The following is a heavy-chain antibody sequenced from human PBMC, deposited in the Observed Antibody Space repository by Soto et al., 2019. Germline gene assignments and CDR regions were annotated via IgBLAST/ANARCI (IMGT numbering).Heavy chain of an antibody. D-gene: IGHD3-22*01. CDR2: IIPILGIA. J-gene: IGHJ4*02. CDR3: ARERDSSGYFWDY. Sequence: QVQLVQSGAEVKKPGSSVKVSCKASGGTFSSYTISWVRQAPGQGLEWMGRIIPILGIANYAQKFQGRVMITADKSTSTAYMELSSLRSEDTAVYYCARERDSSGYFWDYWGQGTLVTVSS. V-gene: IGHV1-69*08. CDR1: GGTFSSYT.